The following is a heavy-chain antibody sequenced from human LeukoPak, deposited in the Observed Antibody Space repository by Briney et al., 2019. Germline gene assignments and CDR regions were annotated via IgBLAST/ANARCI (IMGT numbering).Heavy chain of an antibody. V-gene: IGHV1-18*01. CDR1: GGTFSSYA. J-gene: IGHJ6*02. CDR2: ISAYNGNT. D-gene: IGHD3-3*01. Sequence: GPVKVSCKASGGTFSSYAISWVRQTPGQGLEWMGWISAYNGNTNYAQKLQGRVTMTTDTSTSTAYMELRSLRSDDTAVYYCARGGYDFVYYYYGMDVWGQGTTVTVSS. CDR3: ARGGYDFVYYYYGMDV.